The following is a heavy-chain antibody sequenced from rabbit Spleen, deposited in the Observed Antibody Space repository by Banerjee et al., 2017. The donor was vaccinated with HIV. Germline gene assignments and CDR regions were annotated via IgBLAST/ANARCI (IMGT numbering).Heavy chain of an antibody. J-gene: IGHJ4*01. CDR1: GFSFSSSYW. V-gene: IGHV1S45*01. CDR3: ARDLPGVIGWNFNL. Sequence: QEQLVESGGGLVKPEGSLKLSCTASGFSFSSSYWICWVRQAPGKGLEWIACIYGGGYGRIDYASWAKGRFTISKSSSTTVTLQMTSLTAADTATYFCARDLPGVIGWNFNLWGPGTLVTVS. D-gene: IGHD1-1*01. CDR2: IYGGGYGRI.